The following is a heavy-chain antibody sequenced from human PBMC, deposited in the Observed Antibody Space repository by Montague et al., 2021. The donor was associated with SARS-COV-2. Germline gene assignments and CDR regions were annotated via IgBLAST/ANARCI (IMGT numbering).Heavy chain of an antibody. Sequence: YLRLSCAASGFTFSSYSMNWVRQAPGKGLEWVSSISSSSSYIYYADSVKGRFTISRDNAKNSLYLQMNSLRAEDTAVYYCARDYGQNWGNGYSEAFDIWGQGTMVTVSS. CDR1: GFTFSSYS. J-gene: IGHJ3*02. CDR2: ISSSSSYI. D-gene: IGHD6-13*01. CDR3: ARDYGQNWGNGYSEAFDI. V-gene: IGHV3-21*01.